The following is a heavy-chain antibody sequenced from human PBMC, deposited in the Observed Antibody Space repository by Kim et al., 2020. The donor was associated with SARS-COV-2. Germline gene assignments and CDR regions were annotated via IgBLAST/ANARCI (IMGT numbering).Heavy chain of an antibody. V-gene: IGHV3-33*05. CDR3: ARARIAVAGTFDY. CDR1: GFTFSSYG. Sequence: GGSLRLSCAASGFTFSSYGMHWVRQAPGKGLEWVAVISYDGSNKYYADSVKGRFTISRYNSKNTLYLQMNSLRAEDTAVYYCARARIAVAGTFDYWGQGT. CDR2: ISYDGSNK. D-gene: IGHD6-19*01. J-gene: IGHJ4*02.